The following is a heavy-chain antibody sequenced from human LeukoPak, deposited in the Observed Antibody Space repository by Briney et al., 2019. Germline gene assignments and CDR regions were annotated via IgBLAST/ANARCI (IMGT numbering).Heavy chain of an antibody. CDR2: IYYSGST. Sequence: PSETLSLTCTVSGGSISSGDYYWSWIRQPPGKGLEWIWYIYYSGSTYYNPSLKSRVTISVDTSKNQFSLKQSSVTAADTAVYYCARGHLAAGIWDYWGQGTLVTVSS. CDR3: ARGHLAAGIWDY. D-gene: IGHD6-13*01. J-gene: IGHJ4*02. CDR1: GGSISSGDYY. V-gene: IGHV4-30-4*01.